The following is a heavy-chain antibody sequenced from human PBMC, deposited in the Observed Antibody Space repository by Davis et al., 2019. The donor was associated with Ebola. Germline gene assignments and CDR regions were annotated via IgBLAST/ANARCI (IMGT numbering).Heavy chain of an antibody. J-gene: IGHJ5*02. D-gene: IGHD4-17*01. CDR1: GFSFSSFG. CDR3: ARDDYAHYQHWFDP. Sequence: GESLKISCAASGFSFSSFGMNWVRQAPGEGLEWVLYITGSGETTYYADSVKGRFTVSRDNSKTTVSLQMNSLRVEDTAVYYCARDDYAHYQHWFDPWGQGTLVTVSS. V-gene: IGHV3-23*01. CDR2: ITGSGETT.